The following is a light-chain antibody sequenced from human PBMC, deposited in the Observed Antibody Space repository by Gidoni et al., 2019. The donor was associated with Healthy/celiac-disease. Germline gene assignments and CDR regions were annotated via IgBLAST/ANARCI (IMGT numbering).Light chain of an antibody. Sequence: QSVLTQPPSVSAAPGQRVTISCTGSSSNIGAGYDVHWYRQLPGTAPNLLIYGNSNRPSGVPDRFSGSKSGTSASLAITRLRAEDEADYYCQSYDSGLSGSVYVFGTGTKVTVL. CDR1: SSNIGAGYD. CDR2: GNS. V-gene: IGLV1-40*01. CDR3: QSYDSGLSGSVYV. J-gene: IGLJ1*01.